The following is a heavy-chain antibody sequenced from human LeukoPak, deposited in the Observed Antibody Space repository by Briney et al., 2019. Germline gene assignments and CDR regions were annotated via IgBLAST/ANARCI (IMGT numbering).Heavy chain of an antibody. D-gene: IGHD4-17*01. V-gene: IGHV3-48*03. CDR3: ARGEANYGWYFDL. CDR2: ISSSGSTI. Sequence: PGGSLRLSCAASGFTFSSYEMNWVRQAPGKGLEWVSYISSSGSTIYYADSVKGRFTISRDNAKNSLYLQMNSLRAEDTAVYYCARGEANYGWYFDLWGRGTLATVSS. CDR1: GFTFSSYE. J-gene: IGHJ2*01.